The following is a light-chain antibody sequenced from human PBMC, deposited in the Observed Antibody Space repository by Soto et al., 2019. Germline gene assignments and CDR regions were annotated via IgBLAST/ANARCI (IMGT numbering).Light chain of an antibody. V-gene: IGKV3-15*01. CDR1: QSVRSH. CDR2: GES. J-gene: IGKJ4*01. CDR3: QQYNNWPLT. Sequence: EIVITQSPATLSLSPGDRATLSCRASQSVRSHLAWFQQKPGQPPRLLIFGESTRATGVPARFSGSGSGTEFTLIISSLQSEDFAVYFCQQYNNWPLTFGGGTKGGYQT.